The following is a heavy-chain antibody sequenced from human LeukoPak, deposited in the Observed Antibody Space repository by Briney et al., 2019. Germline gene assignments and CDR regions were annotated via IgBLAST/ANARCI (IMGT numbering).Heavy chain of an antibody. D-gene: IGHD4-17*01. Sequence: GGSLRLSCAASGFTFSSYAMSWVRQAPGKGLEWVSAFSGSGGSTYYADSVKGRFIISRDNSKNTLYLQMNSLRAEDTAVDYCARSGAVKGDYWGQGTLVSVYS. CDR2: FSGSGGST. CDR1: GFTFSSYA. V-gene: IGHV3-23*01. CDR3: ARSGAVKGDY. J-gene: IGHJ4*02.